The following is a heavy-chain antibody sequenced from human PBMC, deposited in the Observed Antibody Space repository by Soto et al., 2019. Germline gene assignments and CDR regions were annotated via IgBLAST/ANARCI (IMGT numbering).Heavy chain of an antibody. Sequence: PSETLSLTCTVSGGSVSSGSYYWSWIRQPPGKGLEWIGYIYYSGSTNYNPSLKSRVTISVDTSKNQFSLKLSSVTAADTAVYYCAREEYYNDSSGPGVYGMDVWGQGTTVTVSS. D-gene: IGHD3-22*01. CDR2: IYYSGST. V-gene: IGHV4-61*01. CDR1: GGSVSSGSYY. CDR3: AREEYYNDSSGPGVYGMDV. J-gene: IGHJ6*02.